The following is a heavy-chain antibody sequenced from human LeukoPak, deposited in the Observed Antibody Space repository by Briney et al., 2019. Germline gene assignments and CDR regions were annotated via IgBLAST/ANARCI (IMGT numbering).Heavy chain of an antibody. J-gene: IGHJ4*02. CDR2: FFSSGYT. CDR3: AKRGGYCSSTSCYDDY. D-gene: IGHD2-2*01. V-gene: IGHV3-53*01. Sequence: GGSLRLSCAVSGFSVSVNYMSWVRQAPGKGLEWVSVFFSSGYTKYADSVKGRFTISRDNSKNTLYLQMNSLRAEDTAVYYCAKRGGYCSSTSCYDDYWGQGTLVTVSS. CDR1: GFSVSVNY.